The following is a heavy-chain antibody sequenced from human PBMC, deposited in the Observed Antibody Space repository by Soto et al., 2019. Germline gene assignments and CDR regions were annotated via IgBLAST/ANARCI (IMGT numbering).Heavy chain of an antibody. Sequence: PGGSLRLSCAASGFTFSSYGMHWVRQAPGKGLEWVAVIWYDGSNKYYADSVKGRFTISRDNFKNTLYLQMNSLRAEDTAAYYCARDLYYDFWSGYRLDYGMDVWGQGTTVTVSS. CDR2: IWYDGSNK. V-gene: IGHV3-33*01. J-gene: IGHJ6*02. D-gene: IGHD3-3*01. CDR3: ARDLYYDFWSGYRLDYGMDV. CDR1: GFTFSSYG.